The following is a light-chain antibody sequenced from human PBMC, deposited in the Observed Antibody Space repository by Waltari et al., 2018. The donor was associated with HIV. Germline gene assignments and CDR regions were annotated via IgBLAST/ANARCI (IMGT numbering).Light chain of an antibody. CDR3: QQYYSTPPHT. Sequence: DIVMTQSPASLAVSLGERPTINCKSSQSVLYSSNNKNYLAWYQQKPGQPPKLLIYWASTRESGVPDRFSGSGSGTDFTLTISSLQAEDVAVYYCQQYYSTPPHTFGQGTKLEIK. CDR1: QSVLYSSNNKNY. CDR2: WAS. V-gene: IGKV4-1*01. J-gene: IGKJ2*01.